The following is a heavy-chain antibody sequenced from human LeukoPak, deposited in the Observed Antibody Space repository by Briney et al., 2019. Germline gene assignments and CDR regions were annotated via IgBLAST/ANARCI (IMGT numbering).Heavy chain of an antibody. V-gene: IGHV4-59*01. CDR1: GGSISSYY. CDR2: VFYSGRT. Sequence: SETLSLTCTVSGGSISSYYWSWIRQPPGKGLEWIGYVFYSGRTDHNPSPKSRLTISVDTSKNQFSLKLSSVTAADTAVYYCARTRGVPYGDYLNDYWGQGTLVTVSS. CDR3: ARTRGVPYGDYLNDY. D-gene: IGHD4-17*01. J-gene: IGHJ4*02.